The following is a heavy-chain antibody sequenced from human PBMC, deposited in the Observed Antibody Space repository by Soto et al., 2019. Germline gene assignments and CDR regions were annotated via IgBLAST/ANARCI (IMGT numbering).Heavy chain of an antibody. J-gene: IGHJ3*02. Sequence: VQLVQSGAEVKKPESSVKVSCKASGGTLSRFAIIWVRQAPGQGLEWMGGIIPLFGAANYAQKFQGRVTITADESTSTSYMALSRLRFEDSAVYYCARRRSHDYRVYEEYAFDIWGQGTMVTVSS. V-gene: IGHV1-69*01. CDR1: GGTLSRFA. D-gene: IGHD5-12*01. CDR3: ARRRSHDYRVYEEYAFDI. CDR2: IIPLFGAA.